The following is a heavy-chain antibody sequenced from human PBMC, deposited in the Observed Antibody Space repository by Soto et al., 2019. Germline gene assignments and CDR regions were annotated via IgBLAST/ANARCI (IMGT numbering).Heavy chain of an antibody. CDR3: AREVITGTTADYYYGMDV. CDR2: IIPIFGTA. CDR1: GGTFSSYA. V-gene: IGHV1-69*06. J-gene: IGHJ6*02. D-gene: IGHD1-7*01. Sequence: SVKVSCKASGGTFSSYAISWVRQAPGQGLEWMGGIIPIFGTANYAQKFQGRVTITADKSTSTAYMELSSLRSEDTAVYYCAREVITGTTADYYYGMDVWGQGTTVTVSS.